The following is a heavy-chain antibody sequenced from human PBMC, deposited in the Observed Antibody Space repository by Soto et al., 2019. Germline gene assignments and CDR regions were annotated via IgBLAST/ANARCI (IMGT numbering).Heavy chain of an antibody. D-gene: IGHD2-2*01. CDR2: MNPNSGNT. CDR3: ARGRYRGYCISTSCYRWFDP. Sequence: QVQLVQSGAEVKKPGASVKVSCKASGYTFTSYDINWVRQATGQGLEWMGWMNPNSGNTGYAQKFQGRVTMTRNTSISTAYMELSSLRSEDTAVYYCARGRYRGYCISTSCYRWFDPWGQGTLVTVSS. V-gene: IGHV1-8*01. J-gene: IGHJ5*02. CDR1: GYTFTSYD.